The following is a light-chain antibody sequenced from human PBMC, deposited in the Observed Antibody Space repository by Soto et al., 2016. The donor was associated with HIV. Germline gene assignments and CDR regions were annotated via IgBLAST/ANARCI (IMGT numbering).Light chain of an antibody. V-gene: IGKV1-17*03. CDR3: QQYNSYYT. Sequence: DIQMTQPPSALSASVGDRVTITCRASQGVNNHLAWFQQKPGKVPKRLIYGSSSLQSGVPSRFSGSGSGTDFTLTISSLQPDDFATYYCQQYNSYYTFGQGTKLEIK. J-gene: IGKJ2*01. CDR1: QGVNNH. CDR2: GSS.